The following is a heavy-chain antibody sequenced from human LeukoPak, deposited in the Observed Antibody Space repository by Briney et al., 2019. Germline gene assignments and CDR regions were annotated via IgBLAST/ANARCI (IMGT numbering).Heavy chain of an antibody. D-gene: IGHD2-8*02. CDR3: VRGQEVVYTPTFDY. Sequence: GGSLRLSCSASGFTFNTYAIHWVRQAPGKGLQYVSSIGTSGISTYYADSVTGRFTISRDNSKNSLYLQMSNLRPEDTAVYYCVRGQEVVYTPTFDYWGQGVLVTVSS. CDR1: GFTFNTYA. CDR2: IGTSGIST. V-gene: IGHV3-64D*09. J-gene: IGHJ4*02.